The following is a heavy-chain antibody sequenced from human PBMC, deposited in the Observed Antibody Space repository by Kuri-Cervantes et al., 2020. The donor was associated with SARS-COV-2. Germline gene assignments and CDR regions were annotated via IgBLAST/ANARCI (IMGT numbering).Heavy chain of an antibody. D-gene: IGHD4-11*01. J-gene: IGHJ5*02. CDR2: IIPMFGSA. V-gene: IGHV1-69*05. Sequence: SVKVSCKASGGTFSSYAISWVRQAPGQGLEWMGRIIPMFGSASYAQKFQGRVTITRNTSISTAYMELSSLRSEDTAVYYCARAFSNYVDWFDPWGQGTLVTVSS. CDR3: ARAFSNYVDWFDP. CDR1: GGTFSSYA.